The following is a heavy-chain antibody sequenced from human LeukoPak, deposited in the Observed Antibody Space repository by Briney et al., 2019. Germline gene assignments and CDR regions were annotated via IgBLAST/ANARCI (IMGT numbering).Heavy chain of an antibody. Sequence: GGSLRLSCAASGFTFSSYAMHWVRQAPGKGLEWVAVISYDGSNKYYADSVKGRFTISRDNSKNTLYLQTNSLRAEDTAVYYCARGYYDSSGYLFDYWGQGTLVTVSS. CDR3: ARGYYDSSGYLFDY. J-gene: IGHJ4*02. CDR1: GFTFSSYA. V-gene: IGHV3-30-3*01. D-gene: IGHD3-22*01. CDR2: ISYDGSNK.